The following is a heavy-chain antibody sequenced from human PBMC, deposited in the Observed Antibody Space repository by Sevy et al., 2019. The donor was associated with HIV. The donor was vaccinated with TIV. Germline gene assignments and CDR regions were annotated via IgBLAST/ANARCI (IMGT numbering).Heavy chain of an antibody. D-gene: IGHD6-13*01. Sequence: GGSLRLSCAASGFAFNTFGMHWVRRAPGKGLEWVAFISFDENIEYYADSVKGRFTISRDNAKNSLYLQMNNLRAEDTALYYCARVSGQQLVGGSFDYWGQGTLVTVSS. CDR2: ISFDENIE. CDR3: ARVSGQQLVGGSFDY. J-gene: IGHJ4*02. CDR1: GFAFNTFG. V-gene: IGHV3-33*01.